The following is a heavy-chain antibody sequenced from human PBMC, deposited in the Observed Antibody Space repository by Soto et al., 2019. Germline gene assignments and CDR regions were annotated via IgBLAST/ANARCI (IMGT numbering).Heavy chain of an antibody. CDR2: MNPHTGDT. D-gene: IGHD3-16*01. V-gene: IGHV1-8*01. J-gene: IGHJ4*02. Sequence: QVQLVQSGAEVKKPGASVKVSCQTSGYTFTNYDINWVRQATGRGLEWMGWMNPHTGDTGYAQKFQGRVTMTTSSSISTAYMELSSLRSDDTAVDYCARGGDFDFWGQGTLVTVSS. CDR1: GYTFTNYD. CDR3: ARGGDFDF.